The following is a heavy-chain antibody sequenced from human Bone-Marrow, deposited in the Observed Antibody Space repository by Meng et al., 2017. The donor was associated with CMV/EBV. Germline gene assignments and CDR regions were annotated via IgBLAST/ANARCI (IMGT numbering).Heavy chain of an antibody. D-gene: IGHD4-23*01. CDR3: ARGRYGGACYYYGMDV. CDR1: GYTFTSYG. J-gene: IGHJ6*02. Sequence: ASVKVSCKASGYTFTSYGISWVRQAPGQGLEWMGWISAYNGSTNYAQKLQGRVTMTTDTSTSTAYMELRSLRSEDTAVYYCARGRYGGACYYYGMDVWGQGTTVTVSS. V-gene: IGHV1-18*01. CDR2: ISAYNGST.